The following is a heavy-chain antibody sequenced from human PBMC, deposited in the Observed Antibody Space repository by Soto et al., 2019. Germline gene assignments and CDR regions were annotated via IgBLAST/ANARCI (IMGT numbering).Heavy chain of an antibody. CDR2: VYYSGNT. CDR3: APKGATAFYAHSDMDV. CDR1: ACSISPYY. Sequence: HVQLQASGPGLVKPSETLSLPCTVSACSISPYYWSWIRQPPGKGLEWIGYVYYSGNTNYKPSLESRVTMSVGTPRSWFSLNLASATAADTAVYYLAPKGATAFYAHSDMDVWGRGTAVSVSS. V-gene: IGHV4-59*01. J-gene: IGHJ6*03. D-gene: IGHD6-13*01.